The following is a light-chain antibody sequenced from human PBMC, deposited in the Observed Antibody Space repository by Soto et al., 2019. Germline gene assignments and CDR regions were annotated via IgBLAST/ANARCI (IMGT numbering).Light chain of an antibody. CDR1: RSNIGSNS. CDR2: RST. CDR3: TAWDDRLSAWV. J-gene: IGLJ3*02. V-gene: IGLV1-47*01. Sequence: QSVLTQPPSASGTPGQRVTFSCSGSRSNIGSNSVYWYHQLPGTAPKLLIYRSTQRPSGVPDRFSGSKSGTSASLAVSGLRFDDAAIYYCTAWDDRLSAWVFGGGTKLTVL.